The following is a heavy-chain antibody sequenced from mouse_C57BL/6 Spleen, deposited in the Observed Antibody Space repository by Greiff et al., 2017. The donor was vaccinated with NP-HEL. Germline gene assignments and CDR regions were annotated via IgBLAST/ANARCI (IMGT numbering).Heavy chain of an antibody. CDR2: IYPGDGDT. V-gene: IGHV1-82*01. Sequence: QVQLQQSGPELVKPGASVKISCKASGYAFSSSWMNWVKQRPGKGLEWIGRIYPGDGDTNYNGKFKGKATLTADKSSSTAYMQLSSLTSEDSAVYFCAYGSSFFFDYWGQGTTLTVSS. J-gene: IGHJ2*01. CDR3: AYGSSFFFDY. D-gene: IGHD1-1*01. CDR1: GYAFSSSW.